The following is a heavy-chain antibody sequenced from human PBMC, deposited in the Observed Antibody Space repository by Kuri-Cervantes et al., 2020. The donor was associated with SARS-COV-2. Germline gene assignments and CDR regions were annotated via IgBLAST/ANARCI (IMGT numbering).Heavy chain of an antibody. CDR1: GFSLSTSGVG. CDR2: IFSNDEK. CDR3: ARIRLDYYYYYYMDV. V-gene: IGHV2-26*01. Sequence: SGPTLVKPTQTLTLTCTFSGFSLSTSGVGVGWIRQPPGKALEWLAHIFSNDEKSYSTSLKSRLTISKDTSKSQVVLTMTNMDPVDTATYYCARIRLDYYYYYYMDVWGKGTTVTVSS. D-gene: IGHD6-19*01. J-gene: IGHJ6*03.